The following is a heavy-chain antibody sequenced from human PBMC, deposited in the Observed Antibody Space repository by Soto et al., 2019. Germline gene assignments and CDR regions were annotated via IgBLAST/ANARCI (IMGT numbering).Heavy chain of an antibody. V-gene: IGHV3-23*01. J-gene: IGHJ4*02. Sequence: GGSLRLSCAASGFTFSSYAMSWVRQAPGKGLEWVSAISGSGGSTYYADSVKGRFTISRDNSKNTLYLQMNSLRAEDTAVYYCATIHLGELSLRANFDYWGQGTLVTVS. CDR1: GFTFSSYA. CDR3: ATIHLGELSLRANFDY. D-gene: IGHD3-16*02. CDR2: ISGSGGST.